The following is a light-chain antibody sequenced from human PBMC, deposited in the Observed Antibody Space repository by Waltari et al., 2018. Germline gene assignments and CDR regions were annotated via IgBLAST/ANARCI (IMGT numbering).Light chain of an antibody. J-gene: IGKJ2*01. Sequence: EILMTQSPPTLSVSPGERATLSCRASQSISRNLAWYQQKPGQAPRLLIYGAFTRAPGVPARFSGSGSGTEFTLTISSLQSEDFAVYYCQQYNNWRTFGQGTKLEIK. CDR3: QQYNNWRT. CDR1: QSISRN. CDR2: GAF. V-gene: IGKV3-15*01.